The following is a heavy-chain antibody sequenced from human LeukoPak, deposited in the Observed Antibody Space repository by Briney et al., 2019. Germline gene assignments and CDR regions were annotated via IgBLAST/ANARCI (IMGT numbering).Heavy chain of an antibody. J-gene: IGHJ4*02. CDR1: GFTFSSYA. V-gene: IGHV3-23*01. Sequence: QPGGSLRLSCAASGFTFSSYAMSWVRQAPGKGLEWVAGISGRGDTTYYADSVKGRFSISRDNSKNTLYVHMNSLRAEDTAIYYCAKDLIRGSISYFDYWGQGTLVTVSS. CDR3: AKDLIRGSISYFDY. CDR2: ISGRGDTT. D-gene: IGHD3-10*01.